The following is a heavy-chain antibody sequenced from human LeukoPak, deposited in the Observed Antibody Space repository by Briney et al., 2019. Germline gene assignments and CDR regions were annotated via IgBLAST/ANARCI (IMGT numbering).Heavy chain of an antibody. D-gene: IGHD3-22*01. CDR3: ARHDDGYYFDSNGAFDI. V-gene: IGHV4-39*01. CDR1: GGSISSSSYSSSSYY. J-gene: IGHJ3*02. CDR2: IYYSGTT. Sequence: PSETLSLTCTVSGGSISSSSYSSSSYYWGWIRQPPGKGLEGIGSIYYSGTTYYNPSLKSRVTISVDTSKNQFSLKMSSVTAADTAVYYCARHDDGYYFDSNGAFDIWGQGTMVTVSS.